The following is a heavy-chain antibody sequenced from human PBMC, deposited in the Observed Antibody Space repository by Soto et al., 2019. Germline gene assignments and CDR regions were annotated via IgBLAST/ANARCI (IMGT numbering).Heavy chain of an antibody. CDR2: IKQDGSEK. D-gene: IGHD4-4*01. V-gene: IGHV3-7*05. Sequence: GGSLRLSCAASGFTFSSYWMSWVRQAPGKGLEWVANIKQDGSEKYYVDSVKGRFTISRDNAKNSLYLQMNSLRAEDTAVYYCARDRWEDYSNYFSYYYYGMDVWGQGTTVTVSS. CDR1: GFTFSSYW. CDR3: ARDRWEDYSNYFSYYYYGMDV. J-gene: IGHJ6*02.